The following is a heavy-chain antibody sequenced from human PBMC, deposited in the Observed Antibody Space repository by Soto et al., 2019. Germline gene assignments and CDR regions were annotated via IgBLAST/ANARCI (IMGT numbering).Heavy chain of an antibody. CDR1: GYTFTSYY. CDR3: SLSSGWYRPFDY. Sequence: QVQLVQSGAEVKKPGASVKVSCKASGYTFTSYYMHWVRQAPGQGLEWMGIINPSGGSTSYAQKFQGRVTMTRDTYTSTVYMELSSLRSEDTAVYYCSLSSGWYRPFDYWGQGTLVTVSS. CDR2: INPSGGST. D-gene: IGHD6-19*01. V-gene: IGHV1-46*01. J-gene: IGHJ4*02.